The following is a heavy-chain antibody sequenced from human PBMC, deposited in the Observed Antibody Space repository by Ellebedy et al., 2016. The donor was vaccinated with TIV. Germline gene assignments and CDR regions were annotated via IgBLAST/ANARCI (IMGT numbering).Heavy chain of an antibody. J-gene: IGHJ4*02. Sequence: GGSLRLXCAASGFNFGGHAMHWVRQAPGKGLEWVSHIRWNSDTIGYADSVKGRFTISRDNAKNSLYLEMNSLRVEDTGLYYCAMETSGWIDHWGQGTLVTVSS. D-gene: IGHD6-19*01. CDR2: IRWNSDTI. CDR3: AMETSGWIDH. CDR1: GFNFGGHA. V-gene: IGHV3-9*01.